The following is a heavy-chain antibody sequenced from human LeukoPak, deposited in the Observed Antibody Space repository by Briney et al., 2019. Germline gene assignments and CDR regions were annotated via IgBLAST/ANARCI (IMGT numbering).Heavy chain of an antibody. J-gene: IGHJ3*02. CDR2: FDPEDGET. V-gene: IGHV1-24*01. D-gene: IGHD3-3*01. CDR1: GYTLTELS. CDR3: ATAFWSGYSHDAFDI. Sequence: GASVKVSCKVSGYTLTELSMHWVRQAPGKGLEWMGGFDPEDGETIYAQKFQGRVTMTEDTSTDTAYMELSRLRSEDTAVYYCATAFWSGYSHDAFDIWGQGTMVTVSS.